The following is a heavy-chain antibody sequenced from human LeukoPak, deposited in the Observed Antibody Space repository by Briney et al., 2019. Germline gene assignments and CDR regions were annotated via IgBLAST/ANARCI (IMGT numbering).Heavy chain of an antibody. D-gene: IGHD2-21*01. Sequence: PGESLRLSCAASGFTFSSYNMHWVRHAPGEGLMWVSRINDDGTDTKYAESVKGRFTISRDNAKNTLYLQMNSLRADDTAMYYCARDLDWLIYDYWGQGSLVAVSS. CDR2: INDDGTDT. J-gene: IGHJ4*02. V-gene: IGHV3-74*03. CDR1: GFTFSSYN. CDR3: ARDLDWLIYDY.